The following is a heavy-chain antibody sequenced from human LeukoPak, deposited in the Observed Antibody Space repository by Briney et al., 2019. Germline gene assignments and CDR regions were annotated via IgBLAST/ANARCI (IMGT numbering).Heavy chain of an antibody. CDR3: ARDPAYYYDSSGSNAFDI. CDR1: GFTFSSYA. CDR2: ISYDGSNK. V-gene: IGHV3-30-3*01. D-gene: IGHD3-22*01. J-gene: IGHJ3*02. Sequence: GGSLRLSCAASGFTFSSYAMHWVRQAPGKGLEWVAVISYDGSNKYYADSVKGRFTISRDNSKNTLYLQMSSLRAEDTAVYYCARDPAYYYDSSGSNAFDIWGQGTMVTVSS.